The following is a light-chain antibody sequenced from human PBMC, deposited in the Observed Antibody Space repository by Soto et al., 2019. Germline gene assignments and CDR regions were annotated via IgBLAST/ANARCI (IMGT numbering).Light chain of an antibody. V-gene: IGLV2-11*01. CDR2: DVT. J-gene: IGLJ2*01. Sequence: QSVLTQPRSVSGSPGQSVTISCTGTDSDVGTYNYVSWYQQHPGKAPKLMIYDVTKRPSGVPDRFSGSKSGNMASLTISGLQAEDEADYYCFSYAGFYTLLFGGGTKLTVL. CDR3: FSYAGFYTLL. CDR1: DSDVGTYNY.